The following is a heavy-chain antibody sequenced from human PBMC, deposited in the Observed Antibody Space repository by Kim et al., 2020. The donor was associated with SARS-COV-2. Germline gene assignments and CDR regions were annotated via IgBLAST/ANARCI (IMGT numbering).Heavy chain of an antibody. CDR3: AKDMTLYYYDSSGIDY. CDR1: GFTFDDYA. J-gene: IGHJ4*02. Sequence: GGSLRLSCAASGFTFDDYAMHWVRQAPGKGLEWVSLISGDGGSTYYADSVKGRFTISRDNSKNSLYLQMNSLRTEDTALYYCAKDMTLYYYDSSGIDYWGQGTLVTVSS. V-gene: IGHV3-43*02. CDR2: ISGDGGST. D-gene: IGHD3-22*01.